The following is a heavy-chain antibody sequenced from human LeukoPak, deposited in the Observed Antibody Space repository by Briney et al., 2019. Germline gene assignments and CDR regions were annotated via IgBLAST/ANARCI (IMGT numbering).Heavy chain of an antibody. D-gene: IGHD1-14*01. CDR3: AKDLPDESFDY. CDR2: ISYDGSNK. V-gene: IGHV3-30*18. CDR1: GFTFSSYG. J-gene: IGHJ4*02. Sequence: GGSLRLSCAASGFTFSSYGMHWVRQAPGKGLEWVAVISYDGSNKYYADSVKGRFTISRDNSKNTLYLQMNSLRAEDTAVYYCAKDLPDESFDYWGQGTLVTVSS.